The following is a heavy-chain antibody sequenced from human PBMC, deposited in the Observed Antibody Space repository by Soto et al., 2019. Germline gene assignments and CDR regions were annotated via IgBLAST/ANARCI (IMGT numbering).Heavy chain of an antibody. Sequence: EVQLVESGGGLVKPGGSLRLSCAASGFTVSNTWMSWVRQAPGKGLEWVGRIKSKTDVGTTEQAAPVKGRFTISRDDSKTTLYLQMNSLKTEDTAVYYCTTDGGTVPQWLYFAYCGRGTLVTVSS. V-gene: IGHV3-15*01. D-gene: IGHD6-19*01. J-gene: IGHJ4*02. CDR1: GFTVSNTW. CDR2: IKSKTDVGTT. CDR3: TTDGGTVPQWLYFAY.